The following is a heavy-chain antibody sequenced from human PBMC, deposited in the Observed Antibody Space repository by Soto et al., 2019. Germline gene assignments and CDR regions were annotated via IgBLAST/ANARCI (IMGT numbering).Heavy chain of an antibody. J-gene: IGHJ6*02. V-gene: IGHV1-2*02. CDR3: ARGLFSNYVWYYYYGMDV. CDR1: GYTFTCYY. CDR2: INPNSGGT. Sequence: GXSVKVSCEASGYTFTCYYMHWVRQAPGQGLEWMGWINPNSGGTNYAQKFQGRVTMTRDTSISTAYMELSRLRSDDTAVYYCARGLFSNYVWYYYYGMDVWGQGTTVTVSS. D-gene: IGHD4-4*01.